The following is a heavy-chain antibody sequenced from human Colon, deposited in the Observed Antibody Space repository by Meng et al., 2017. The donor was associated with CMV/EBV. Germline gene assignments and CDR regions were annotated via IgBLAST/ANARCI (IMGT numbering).Heavy chain of an antibody. CDR1: GGSMKYFS. Sequence: SETLSLTCSVSGGSMKYFSWSWIRQTPGKGLEWIGYIDYTGTTKYNPSLESRVTLSGDASQNQFSLKLRSVTAADTAVYYCARNIAAASNWFDPWRQGTLVTVSS. CDR3: ARNIAAASNWFDP. CDR2: IDYTGTT. J-gene: IGHJ5*02. D-gene: IGHD6-25*01. V-gene: IGHV4-59*01.